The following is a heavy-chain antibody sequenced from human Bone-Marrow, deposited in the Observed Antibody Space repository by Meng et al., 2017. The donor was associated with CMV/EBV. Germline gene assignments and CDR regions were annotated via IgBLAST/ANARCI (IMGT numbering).Heavy chain of an antibody. CDR2: TRNKANSYTT. V-gene: IGHV3-72*01. CDR1: GFTFSDHY. CDR3: ARGPVEYCSSTSCYRFNAFAI. Sequence: GESLKISCAASGFTFSDHYMDWVRQAPGKGLEWVGRTRNKANSYTTEYAASVKGRFTISRDDSKNSLYLQMNSLKTEDTAVYYCARGPVEYCSSTSCYRFNAFAIWGQGKMVNVSS. D-gene: IGHD2-2*02. J-gene: IGHJ3*02.